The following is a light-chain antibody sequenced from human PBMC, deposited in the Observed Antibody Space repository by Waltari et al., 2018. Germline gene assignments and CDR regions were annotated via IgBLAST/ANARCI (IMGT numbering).Light chain of an antibody. J-gene: IGKJ2*01. Sequence: DIVMTQSPDSLAVSLGETATINFKSSQSVLYTSNNKSYLGWYQQKPGRPPKLLFYWASTRESGVPDRFSAGGSGTDFTLTISSLQAEDVAIYYCQQYYKSRTFGQGTKLEIK. V-gene: IGKV4-1*01. CDR3: QQYYKSRT. CDR2: WAS. CDR1: QSVLYTSNNKSY.